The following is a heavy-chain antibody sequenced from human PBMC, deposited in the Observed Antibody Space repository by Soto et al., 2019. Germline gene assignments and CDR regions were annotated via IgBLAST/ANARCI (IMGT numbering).Heavy chain of an antibody. D-gene: IGHD3-10*02. V-gene: IGHV4-59*01. CDR3: ARDPVRGGTLFDP. J-gene: IGHJ5*02. CDR1: GGSISSYY. CDR2: IYYSGST. Sequence: PSETLSLTCTVSGGSISSYYWSWIRQPPEKGLEWIGYIYYSGSTNYNPSLKSRVTISVDTSKNQFSLKLSSVTAADTAVYYCARDPVRGGTLFDPSGQGTLVTVSS.